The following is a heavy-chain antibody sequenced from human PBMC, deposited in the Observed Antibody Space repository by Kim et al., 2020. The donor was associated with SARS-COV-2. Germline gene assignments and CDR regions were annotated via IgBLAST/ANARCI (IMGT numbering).Heavy chain of an antibody. J-gene: IGHJ4*02. CDR2: MSYDGSNK. Sequence: GGSLRLSCAASGFTFSTYAMHWVRQAPGKGLEWVTVMSYDGSNKYYSDSVKGRFTISRDNSKNTLYLQMNSLRAEDTAVYYCARDRRGSYYGPFDYWGQGPLVTVSS. V-gene: IGHV3-30*04. CDR3: ARDRRGSYYGPFDY. D-gene: IGHD1-26*01. CDR1: GFTFSTYA.